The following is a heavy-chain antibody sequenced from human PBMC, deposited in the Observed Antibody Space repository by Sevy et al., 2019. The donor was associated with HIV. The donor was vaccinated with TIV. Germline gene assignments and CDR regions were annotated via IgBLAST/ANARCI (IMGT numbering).Heavy chain of an antibody. CDR1: GFSFSYYG. CDR2: ISNDGINE. J-gene: IGHJ6*02. CDR3: ANAYSGSHSHSNLYALDV. D-gene: IGHD1-26*01. V-gene: IGHV3-30*18. Sequence: GGSLRLSCIGSGFSFSYYGIHWVRQSPGKGLDWVALISNDGINEYYADSVKGRFTISRDNSKNTVYLEMNSLRNEDTAIYFCANAYSGSHSHSNLYALDVWGQGTTVTVSS.